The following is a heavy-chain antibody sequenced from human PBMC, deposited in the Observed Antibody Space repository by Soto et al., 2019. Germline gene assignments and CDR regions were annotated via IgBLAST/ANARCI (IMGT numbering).Heavy chain of an antibody. V-gene: IGHV4-34*01. Sequence: QVQLRQWGAGLLKPSETLSLTCGVYGGSFTGYYWTWIRQPPGERLEWIGEMNHDGITNYNPSLKGRVAITPDTSKNHFSLRLTSVTAADTAVYYCAIGEAYLLEVTCYYHGMDVWGQGTTVTVSS. D-gene: IGHD3-10*01. CDR3: AIGEAYLLEVTCYYHGMDV. J-gene: IGHJ6*02. CDR1: GGSFTGYY. CDR2: MNHDGIT.